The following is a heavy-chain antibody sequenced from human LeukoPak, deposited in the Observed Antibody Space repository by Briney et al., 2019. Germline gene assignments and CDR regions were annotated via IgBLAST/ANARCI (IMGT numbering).Heavy chain of an antibody. CDR3: ASLLGYCSSTSCPSYYYYGMDV. Sequence: GGSPRLSCAASGFTFSSYGMHWVRQAPGKGLEWVAVIWYDGSNKYYADSVKGRFTISRDNSKNTLYPQMNSLRAEDTAVYYCASLLGYCSSTSCPSYYYYGMDVWGQGTTVTVSS. CDR1: GFTFSSYG. CDR2: IWYDGSNK. V-gene: IGHV3-33*01. J-gene: IGHJ6*02. D-gene: IGHD2-2*01.